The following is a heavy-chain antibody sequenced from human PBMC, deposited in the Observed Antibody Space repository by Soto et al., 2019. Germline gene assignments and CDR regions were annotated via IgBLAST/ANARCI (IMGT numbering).Heavy chain of an antibody. CDR1: GYTFTGHY. CDR2: INPNSGGT. D-gene: IGHD3-9*01. CDR3: ARDSYYDILTGYSRNAFDI. V-gene: IGHV1-2*02. Sequence: PAAKVSCKASGYTFTGHYMHRVRQAPGQGREWMGWINPNSGGTIYAQKFQGRVTMTRDTSISTAYMELSRLRPDDTAVYYCARDSYYDILTGYSRNAFDIWGQGTVVTASS. J-gene: IGHJ3*02.